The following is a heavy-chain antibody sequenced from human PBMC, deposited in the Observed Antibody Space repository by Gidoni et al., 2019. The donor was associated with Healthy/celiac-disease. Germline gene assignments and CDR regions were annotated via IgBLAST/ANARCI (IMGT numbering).Heavy chain of an antibody. Sequence: QLQLQESGPGLVKPSETLSLTCTVSGGSISSSSYYWGWIRQPPGKGLEWIGSIYYSGSTYYNPSLKSRVTISVDTSKNQFSLKLSSVTAADTAVYYCARQRRWLQPGRGYFDLWGRGTLVTVSS. CDR3: ARQRRWLQPGRGYFDL. D-gene: IGHD5-12*01. CDR2: IYYSGST. V-gene: IGHV4-39*01. J-gene: IGHJ2*01. CDR1: GGSISSSSYY.